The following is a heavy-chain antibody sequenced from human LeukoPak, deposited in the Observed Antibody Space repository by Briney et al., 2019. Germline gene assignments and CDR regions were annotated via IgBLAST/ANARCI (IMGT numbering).Heavy chain of an antibody. Sequence: SETLSLTCTVSGGSISSSSYYWGWIRQPPGKGLEWIGSIYYSGSTYYNPSLKSRVTISVDTSKNQFSLKLSSVTAADTAVYYCASSGIVVVPAAGFDYWGQGTLVTVSS. D-gene: IGHD2-2*01. CDR2: IYYSGST. CDR3: ASSGIVVVPAAGFDY. V-gene: IGHV4-39*01. J-gene: IGHJ4*02. CDR1: GGSISSSSYY.